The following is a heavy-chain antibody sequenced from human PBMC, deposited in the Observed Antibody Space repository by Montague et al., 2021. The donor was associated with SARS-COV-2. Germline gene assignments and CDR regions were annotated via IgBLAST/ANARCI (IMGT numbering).Heavy chain of an antibody. D-gene: IGHD3-9*01. J-gene: IGHJ6*02. Sequence: VKPTQTLTLTCTSSGFSLSTSGMCVSWIRQPPGKALEWLARIDWDDDKYYSTYLKTRLTISKLTSKNEVVLTMPNMDPVDTATYNCARSTYVILTGYNYDMDVWGQGTTVTVSS. CDR3: ARSTYVILTGYNYDMDV. CDR1: GFSLSTSGMC. V-gene: IGHV2-70*11. CDR2: IDWDDDK.